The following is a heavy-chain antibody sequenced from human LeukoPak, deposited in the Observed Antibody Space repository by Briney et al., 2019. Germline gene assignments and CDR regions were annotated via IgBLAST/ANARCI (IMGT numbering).Heavy chain of an antibody. D-gene: IGHD2-2*01. CDR2: ISYDGSNK. CDR1: GFTFSSYA. CDR3: ARDIVVAKYYYYGMDV. V-gene: IGHV3-30-3*01. J-gene: IGHJ6*02. Sequence: PGRFLRLSCAASGFTFSSYAMHWVRQAPGKGLEWVAVISYDGSNKYYADSVKGRFTISRDNSKNTLYLQMNSLRAEDTAVYYCARDIVVAKYYYYGMDVWGQGTTVTVSS.